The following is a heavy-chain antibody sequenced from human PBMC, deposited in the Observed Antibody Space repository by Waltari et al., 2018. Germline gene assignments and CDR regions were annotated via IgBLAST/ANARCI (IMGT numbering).Heavy chain of an antibody. CDR1: GYSFTSYW. CDR2: TYHGDSDT. CDR3: ARVWGEGYSSGWGFDY. V-gene: IGHV5-51*03. J-gene: IGHJ4*02. Sequence: EVQLVQSGAEVKKPGESLKISCKGSGYSFTSYWIGWVRQMPGKGLEWMGITYHGDSDTRYSPSFQGKVTISADKSISTAYLQWSSLKASDTDMYYCARVWGEGYSSGWGFDYWGQGTLVTVSS. D-gene: IGHD6-19*01.